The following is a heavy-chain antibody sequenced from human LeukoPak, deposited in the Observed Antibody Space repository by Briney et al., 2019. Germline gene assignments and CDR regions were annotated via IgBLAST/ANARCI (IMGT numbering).Heavy chain of an antibody. CDR2: ISYDGSNK. V-gene: IGHV3-30*03. CDR1: GFTFSSYS. Sequence: GGSLRLSCAVSGFTFSSYSMNWVRQAPGKGLEWVAVISYDGSNKYYADSVKGRFTISRDNSKNTLYLQMNSLRAEDTAVYYCARDGTPPSKEWLLSYYYYGMDVWGQGTTVTVS. CDR3: ARDGTPPSKEWLLSYYYYGMDV. D-gene: IGHD3-3*01. J-gene: IGHJ6*02.